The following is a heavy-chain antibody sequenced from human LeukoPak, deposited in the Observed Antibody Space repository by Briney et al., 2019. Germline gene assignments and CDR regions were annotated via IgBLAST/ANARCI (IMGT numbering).Heavy chain of an antibody. CDR1: GYTFTGYY. D-gene: IGHD2-2*02. J-gene: IGHJ6*02. V-gene: IGHV1-2*02. Sequence: GASVRVSCKASGYTFTGYYMHWVRQAPGQGLEWMGWINPNSGGTNYAQKFQGRVTMTRGTSISTAYMELSRLRSDDTAVYYCARDRPSYGCSSTSCYIVDYYGMDVWGQGTTVTVSS. CDR2: INPNSGGT. CDR3: ARDRPSYGCSSTSCYIVDYYGMDV.